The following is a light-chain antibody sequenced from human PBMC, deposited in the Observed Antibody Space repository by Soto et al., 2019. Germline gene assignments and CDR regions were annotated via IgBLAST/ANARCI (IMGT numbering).Light chain of an antibody. CDR3: QQRHNWPLT. J-gene: IGKJ4*01. V-gene: IGKV3-11*01. Sequence: EVVLTQSPATLSLSPGERATLSCRASQSVSTYLAWYQQKPGQAPRLLIYDASNRATGIPARFSGSGSGTDVTLTISSLESEDFAVYYCQQRHNWPLTFGGGTKVEIK. CDR2: DAS. CDR1: QSVSTY.